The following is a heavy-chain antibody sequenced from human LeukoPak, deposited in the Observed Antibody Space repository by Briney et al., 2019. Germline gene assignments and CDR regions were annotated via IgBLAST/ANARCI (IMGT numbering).Heavy chain of an antibody. Sequence: SETLSLTCTVSGGSISSYYWSWIRQPAGKGLEWLGRIYSSGSTNYNPSLRSRVTMSVDTSKNQFSLKVSSVTAADTAVYYCARDSASSSAFYYYMDVWGKGTTVTVPS. CDR2: IYSSGST. J-gene: IGHJ6*03. CDR3: ARDSASSSAFYYYMDV. D-gene: IGHD6-6*01. V-gene: IGHV4-4*07. CDR1: GGSISSYY.